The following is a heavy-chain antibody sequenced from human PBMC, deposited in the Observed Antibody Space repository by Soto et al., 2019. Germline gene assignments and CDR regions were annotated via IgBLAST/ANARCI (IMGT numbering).Heavy chain of an antibody. CDR1: GYTFTSYD. CDR2: MNPNSGKT. V-gene: IGHV1-8*01. CDR3: ARWPDGYYYYGMDV. Sequence: QVQLVQSGAEVKKPGASVKVSCKASGYTFTSYDINWVRQATGKGLEWMGWMNPNSGKTGYAQKFQGRVTMTRNTSISTAYMELSSLRSEDTAVYYCARWPDGYYYYGMDVWGQGTTVTVSS. J-gene: IGHJ6*02.